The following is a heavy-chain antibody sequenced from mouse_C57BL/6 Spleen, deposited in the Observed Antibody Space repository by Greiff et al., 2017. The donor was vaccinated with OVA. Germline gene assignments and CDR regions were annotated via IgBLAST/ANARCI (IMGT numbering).Heavy chain of an antibody. V-gene: IGHV1-64*01. Sequence: VQLQQPGAELVKPGASVKLSCKASGYTFTSYWMHWVKQRPGQGLEWIGMIHPNSGSTNYNEKFKSKATLTVDKSSSTAYMQLSSLTSEDSAVYYCARDSNYENYFDYWGQGTTLTVSS. J-gene: IGHJ2*01. CDR3: ARDSNYENYFDY. D-gene: IGHD2-5*01. CDR1: GYTFTSYW. CDR2: IHPNSGST.